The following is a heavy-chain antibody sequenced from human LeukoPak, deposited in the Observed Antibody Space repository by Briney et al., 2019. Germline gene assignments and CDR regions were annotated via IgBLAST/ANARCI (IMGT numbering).Heavy chain of an antibody. Sequence: PGGSLRLSCAASGFTFSDYYMSWIRQAPGKGLEWVSCISSSGSTIYYAVSVKGRFTISRDNAKNSLYLQMNSLRAEDTAVYYCARDKARIAAAGNFDYWGQGTLVTVSS. V-gene: IGHV3-11*04. CDR3: ARDKARIAAAGNFDY. D-gene: IGHD6-13*01. J-gene: IGHJ4*02. CDR1: GFTFSDYY. CDR2: ISSSGSTI.